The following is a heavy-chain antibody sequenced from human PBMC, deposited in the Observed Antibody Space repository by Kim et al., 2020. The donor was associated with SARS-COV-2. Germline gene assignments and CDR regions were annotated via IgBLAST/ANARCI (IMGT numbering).Heavy chain of an antibody. CDR1: GFTVSRNY. CDR3: VTDKTYDILTGFYLDI. Sequence: GGSLRLSCAASGFTVSRNYLSWVRQAPGKGLEWVSLIYSGGTTYYADSVKGRFTISRDNSNNTLYLQMNSLRAEDTAVYYCVTDKTYDILTGFYLDIWGQGTTVTVSS. CDR2: IYSGGTT. J-gene: IGHJ6*02. D-gene: IGHD3-9*01. V-gene: IGHV3-66*01.